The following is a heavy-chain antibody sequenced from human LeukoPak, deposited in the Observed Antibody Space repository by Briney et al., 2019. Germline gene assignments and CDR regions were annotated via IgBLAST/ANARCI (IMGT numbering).Heavy chain of an antibody. Sequence: GGSLRLSCAASGFTFSSYAMNWVRQAPGKGLEWVSYIRSSGSIIFYADSVKGRFTISRDNAKNSLYLQMNSMRAEETAVYYCARVNDYGGNDDAFDIWGQGTMVTVSS. CDR2: IRSSGSII. J-gene: IGHJ3*02. CDR1: GFTFSSYA. D-gene: IGHD4-23*01. CDR3: ARVNDYGGNDDAFDI. V-gene: IGHV3-48*03.